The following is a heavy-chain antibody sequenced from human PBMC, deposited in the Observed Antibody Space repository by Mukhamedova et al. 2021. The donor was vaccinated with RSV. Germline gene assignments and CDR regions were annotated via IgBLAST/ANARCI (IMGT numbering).Heavy chain of an antibody. V-gene: IGHV3-48*03. D-gene: IGHD1-14*01. CDR3: ANGRDDY. Sequence: GKGRFTISRDNARNSLYLQMNSLRAEDTAVYYCANGRDDYWGQGSLVTVSS. J-gene: IGHJ4*02.